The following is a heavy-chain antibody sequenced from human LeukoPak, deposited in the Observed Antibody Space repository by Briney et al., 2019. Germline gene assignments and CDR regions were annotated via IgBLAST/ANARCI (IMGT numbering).Heavy chain of an antibody. CDR3: ARDAIQLGRAFDY. J-gene: IGHJ4*02. V-gene: IGHV3-48*04. CDR1: GFTFSSYS. Sequence: GGSLRLSCAASGFTFSSYSMNWVRQAPGKGLEWVSYISSSSSTIYYADSVKGRFTISRDNAKNSLYLQMNSLRAEDTAVYYCARDAIQLGRAFDYWGQGTLVTVSS. D-gene: IGHD7-27*01. CDR2: ISSSSSTI.